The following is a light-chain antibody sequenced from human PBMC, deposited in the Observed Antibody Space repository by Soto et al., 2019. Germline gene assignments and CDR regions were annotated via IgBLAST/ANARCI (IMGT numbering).Light chain of an antibody. CDR2: AAS. CDR3: QQLFDPPIT. J-gene: IGKJ5*01. V-gene: IGKV1-9*01. Sequence: DIQLTQSPSFLSPSIGESVTITCRASQVISTSLAWYQVEPGKAPKLLIYAASTLESGVPSRFSATVSGTEFSLTITSLQPEDFATYYRQQLFDPPITFGQGTRLEIK. CDR1: QVISTS.